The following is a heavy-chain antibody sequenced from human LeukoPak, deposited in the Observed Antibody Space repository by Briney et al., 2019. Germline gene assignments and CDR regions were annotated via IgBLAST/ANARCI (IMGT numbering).Heavy chain of an antibody. V-gene: IGHV3-73*01. CDR1: GFTFSGSA. CDR3: TRLQHMGAFDI. Sequence: GGSLRLSCAASGFTFSGSAMHWVRQASGKGLEWVGRIRSKANSYATAYAASVKGRFTISRDDSKNTAYLQMNSLKTEDTAVYYCTRLQHMGAFDIWGQGTVVTVSS. CDR2: IRSKANSYAT. J-gene: IGHJ3*02. D-gene: IGHD2-21*01.